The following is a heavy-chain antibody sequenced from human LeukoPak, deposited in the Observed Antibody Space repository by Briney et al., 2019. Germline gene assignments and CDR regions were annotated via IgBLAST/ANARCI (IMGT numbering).Heavy chain of an antibody. CDR3: ARALLRYFDFDY. D-gene: IGHD3-9*01. CDR1: GYTFTSYA. CDR2: INADNGNT. J-gene: IGHJ4*02. V-gene: IGHV1-3*01. Sequence: ALVKVSCKAPGYTFTSYAMHRVRQAPGQRLEWMGWINADNGNTKYSQKFQGRVTITRDTSASTTYMELSSLRSEDTAVYYCARALLRYFDFDYWGQGTLVTVSS.